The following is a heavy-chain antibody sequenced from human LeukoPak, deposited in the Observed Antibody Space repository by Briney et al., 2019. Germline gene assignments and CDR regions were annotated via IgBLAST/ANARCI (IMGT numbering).Heavy chain of an antibody. J-gene: IGHJ3*02. CDR3: ASLAPAGIEVPFDI. CDR1: GGSISSYY. V-gene: IGHV4-59*01. Sequence: PSETLSLTCTVSGGSISSYYWSWIRQLPGKGLEWIGYIYYSGSTNYNPSLKSRVTISVDTSKNQFSLRLSSVTAADTALYYCASLAPAGIEVPFDIWGQGTMVTVSS. D-gene: IGHD6-13*01. CDR2: IYYSGST.